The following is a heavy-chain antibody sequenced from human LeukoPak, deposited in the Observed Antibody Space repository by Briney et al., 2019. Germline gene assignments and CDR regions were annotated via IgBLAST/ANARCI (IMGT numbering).Heavy chain of an antibody. J-gene: IGHJ5*02. CDR1: GFTFSSYW. Sequence: GSLSLSCAASGFTFSSYWMHWVRQAPRKGLVWLSRINSAGSSTSYADSVKGRFTISRDNAKNTLYLQMNSLRAEDTAVYYCARGVGYCSSTSCYWWFDPWGQGTLVTVSS. CDR2: INSAGSST. V-gene: IGHV3-74*01. CDR3: ARGVGYCSSTSCYWWFDP. D-gene: IGHD2-2*01.